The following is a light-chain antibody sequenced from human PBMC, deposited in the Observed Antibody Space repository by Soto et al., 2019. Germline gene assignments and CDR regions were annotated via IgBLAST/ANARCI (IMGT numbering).Light chain of an antibody. Sequence: EVVLPQSPGTVPLSPGERATLSCRASQSVSSGYLAWYQQKPGQAPRLLIYGASTRATGIPARFSGSWSGTEFTLTISSLVPEDVAVYYCHQRTNWPITLGQGTRLEIK. CDR2: GAS. V-gene: IGKV3D-20*02. J-gene: IGKJ5*01. CDR1: QSVSSGY. CDR3: HQRTNWPIT.